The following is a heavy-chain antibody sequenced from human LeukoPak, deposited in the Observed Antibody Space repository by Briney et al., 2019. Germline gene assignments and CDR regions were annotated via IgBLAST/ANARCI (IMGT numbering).Heavy chain of an antibody. J-gene: IGHJ4*02. Sequence: PGGSLRLSCAASGFTFSSYAMNWVRQAPGKGLEWVSSISSSSSYIYYADSVKGRFTISRDNAKNSLYLQMNSLRAEDTAVYYCARVPLRWFGELLPYYFDYWGQGTLVTVSS. CDR2: ISSSSSYI. CDR3: ARVPLRWFGELLPYYFDY. CDR1: GFTFSSYA. D-gene: IGHD3-10*01. V-gene: IGHV3-21*01.